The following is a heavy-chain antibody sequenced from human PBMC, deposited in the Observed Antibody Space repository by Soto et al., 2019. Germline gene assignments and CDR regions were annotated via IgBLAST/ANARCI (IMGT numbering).Heavy chain of an antibody. CDR2: INHSGST. Sequence: SETLSLTCTVSGGSISGYYWSWIRQPPGKGLEWIGEINHSGSTNYNPSLKSRVTISVDTSKSQFSLKLSSVTAADTAVYYCARGNWDDYGDDGFDYWGQGTLVTVSS. J-gene: IGHJ4*02. V-gene: IGHV4-34*01. CDR1: GGSISGYY. D-gene: IGHD4-17*01. CDR3: ARGNWDDYGDDGFDY.